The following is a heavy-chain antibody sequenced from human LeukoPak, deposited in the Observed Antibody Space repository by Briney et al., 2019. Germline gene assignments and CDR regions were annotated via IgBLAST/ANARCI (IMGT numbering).Heavy chain of an antibody. J-gene: IGHJ4*02. CDR1: GGSMRSYY. CDR3: ARGGYSYGRPLGY. Sequence: SETLSLTCTVSGGSMRSYYWSWIRQPPGKGLEWIGYIYYSGSTNYNPSLKSRVTISVDTSKNQFSLKLTSVTAADTAVYYCARGGYSYGRPLGYWGQGTLVTVSS. D-gene: IGHD5-18*01. V-gene: IGHV4-59*01. CDR2: IYYSGST.